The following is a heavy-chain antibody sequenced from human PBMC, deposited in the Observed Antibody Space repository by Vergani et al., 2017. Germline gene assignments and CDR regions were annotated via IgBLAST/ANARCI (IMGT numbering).Heavy chain of an antibody. J-gene: IGHJ4*02. CDR3: AKDLGVVAATGAWDY. CDR2: ISYDGSNK. Sequence: QVQLVESGGGVVQPGRSLRLSCAASGFTFSSYGMHWVRQAPGKGLEWVAVISYDGSNKYYADSVKGRFTISRYNSKNTLYLQMNSLRAEDTAVYYCAKDLGVVAATGAWDYWGQGTLVTVSS. D-gene: IGHD2-15*01. CDR1: GFTFSSYG. V-gene: IGHV3-30*18.